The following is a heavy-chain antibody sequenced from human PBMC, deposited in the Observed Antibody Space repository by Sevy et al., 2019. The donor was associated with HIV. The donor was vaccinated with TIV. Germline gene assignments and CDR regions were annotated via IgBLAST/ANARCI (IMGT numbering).Heavy chain of an antibody. D-gene: IGHD3-10*01. CDR3: ARLRGAYGNGWFYYYMDV. CDR2: ITESGST. CDR1: GGSIRRGDYF. Sequence: SETLSLTCSVTGGSIRRGDYFWGWIRQSPGKGLEWIGSITESGSTYYNPSLKSRVTMSVDTSKNQFSLKLSSVTAADTAVHYCARLRGAYGNGWFYYYMDVWGKGTTVTVSS. J-gene: IGHJ6*03. V-gene: IGHV4-39*01.